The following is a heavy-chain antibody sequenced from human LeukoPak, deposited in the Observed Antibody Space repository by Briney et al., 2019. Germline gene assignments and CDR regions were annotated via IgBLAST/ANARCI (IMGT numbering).Heavy chain of an antibody. CDR3: AEGRGGVAAWAFEFYGSGRFPQKIMGG. D-gene: IGHD3-10*01. CDR1: GGSISSYY. Sequence: SETLSLTCTVSGGSISSYYWSWIRQPPGKGLEWIGYIYYSGSTNYNPSLKSRVTISVGTSKNQFSLKLSSVTAADTAVYYCAEGRGGVAAWAFEFYGSGRFPQKIMGGWGKGTKGTGSS. V-gene: IGHV4-59*01. CDR2: IYYSGST. J-gene: IGHJ6*03.